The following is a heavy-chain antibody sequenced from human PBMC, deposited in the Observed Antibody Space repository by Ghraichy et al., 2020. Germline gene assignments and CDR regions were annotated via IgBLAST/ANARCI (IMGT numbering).Heavy chain of an antibody. CDR2: IYYSGST. J-gene: IGHJ6*02. CDR3: AKYGDYQSGMDV. D-gene: IGHD4-17*01. Sequence: LSLTCTVSGASISSGGYSWSWIRQHPGKGLEWIGNIYYSGSTYYNPSLKSRVIISVDTSKNQFSLNLSSVTAADTAVYYCAKYGDYQSGMDVWGQGTTVTVSS. CDR1: GASISSGGYS. V-gene: IGHV4-31*03.